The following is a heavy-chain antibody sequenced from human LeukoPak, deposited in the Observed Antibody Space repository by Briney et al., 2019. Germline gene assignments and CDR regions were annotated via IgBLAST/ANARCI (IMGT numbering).Heavy chain of an antibody. CDR3: SRVRASFDY. D-gene: IGHD3-10*01. Sequence: PGGSLRLSCVASGFTFSDHWMHWVRQPPGKGLLWVSRIRNDGGETNYADSVKGRFTISRDNAKNTLFLQMNSLRAEDTAVYYCSRVRASFDYWGQGTLVTVAS. CDR2: IRNDGGET. J-gene: IGHJ4*02. CDR1: GFTFSDHW. V-gene: IGHV3-74*01.